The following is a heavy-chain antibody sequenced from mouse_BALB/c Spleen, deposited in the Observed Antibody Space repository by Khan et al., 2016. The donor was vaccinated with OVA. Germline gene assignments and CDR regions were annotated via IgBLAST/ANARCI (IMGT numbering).Heavy chain of an antibody. CDR1: GYTFTNYG. Sequence: QIQLVQSGPELKKPGETVKISCKASGYTFTNYGMNWVKQSPGKALKWMGWINTYTGEPTYADDFQGRFAFSLATSATTASLQINNLKNEDAATEFCGRPPCIYYTLDYWGQGTSVTGSS. V-gene: IGHV9-3-1*01. CDR3: GRPPCIYYTLDY. D-gene: IGHD6-1*01. J-gene: IGHJ4*01. CDR2: INTYTGEP.